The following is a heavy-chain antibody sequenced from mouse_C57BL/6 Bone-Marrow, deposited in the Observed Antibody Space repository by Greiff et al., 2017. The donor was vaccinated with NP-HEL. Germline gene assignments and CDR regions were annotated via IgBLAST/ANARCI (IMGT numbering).Heavy chain of an antibody. D-gene: IGHD2-5*01. CDR2: ISSGGSYT. Sequence: DVMLVESGGDLVKPGGSLKLSCAASGFTFSSYGMSWVRQTPDKRLEWVATISSGGSYTYYPDSVKGRFTISRDNAKNTLYLQMSSLKSEDTAMYYCARPTYSTYFMDYWGQGTSVTVSS. CDR1: GFTFSSYG. CDR3: ARPTYSTYFMDY. V-gene: IGHV5-6*02. J-gene: IGHJ4*01.